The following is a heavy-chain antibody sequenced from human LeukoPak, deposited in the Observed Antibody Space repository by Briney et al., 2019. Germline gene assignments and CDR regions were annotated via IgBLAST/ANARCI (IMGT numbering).Heavy chain of an antibody. J-gene: IGHJ6*03. V-gene: IGHV4-39*01. CDR1: GGSITSTSFY. CDR3: ARHKDYYYSYMDV. CDR2: VFYSGST. Sequence: PSGTLSLTCSVSGGSITSTSFYWGWIRQPPGKGLEWIGTVFYSGSTYYNPSLTSRVTISVDTSKNQFSLKLSSVTAADTAVYYCARHKDYYYSYMDVWGKGTTVTISS.